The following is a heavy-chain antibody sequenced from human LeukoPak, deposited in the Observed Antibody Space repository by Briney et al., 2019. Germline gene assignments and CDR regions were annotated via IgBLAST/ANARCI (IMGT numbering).Heavy chain of an antibody. CDR1: GGSISSSTDY. V-gene: IGHV4-39*01. CDR3: ARQGGCYGGTCLIDFDY. D-gene: IGHD2-15*01. CDR2: IHYSGST. Sequence: KPSETLSLTCTVSGGSISSSTDYWGWIRQPPGKGLEWIGSIHYSGSTYYSPSLKSRVTISVDSSKNQFSLKLSSVSAADTAVYYCARQGGCYGGTCLIDFDYWGQGTLVTVSS. J-gene: IGHJ4*02.